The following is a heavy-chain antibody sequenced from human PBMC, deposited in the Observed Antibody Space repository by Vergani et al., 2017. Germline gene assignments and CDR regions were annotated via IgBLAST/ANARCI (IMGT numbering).Heavy chain of an antibody. CDR3: ARQYYYYYYMDV. CDR1: GGSFSGYY. V-gene: IGHV4-34*01. Sequence: QVQLQQWGAGLLKPSETLSLTCAVYGGSFSGYYCNWIRQPPGKGLEWIGEINHSGSTNYNPSLKSRVTISVDTSKNQFSLKLSSVTAADTAVYYCARQYYYYYYMDVWCKGTTVTVSS. CDR2: INHSGST. J-gene: IGHJ6*03.